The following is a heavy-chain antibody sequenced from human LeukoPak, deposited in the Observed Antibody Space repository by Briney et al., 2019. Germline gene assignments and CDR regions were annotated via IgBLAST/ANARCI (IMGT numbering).Heavy chain of an antibody. CDR1: GFTFSSYS. V-gene: IGHV4-34*01. Sequence: PGGSLRLSCAASGFTFSSYSMNWVRQAPGKGLEWIGEINHSGSTNYNPSLKSRVTISVDTSKNQFSLKLSSVTAADTAVYYCARGPGYCSGGSCYSVSPLIDYWGQGTLVTVSS. J-gene: IGHJ4*02. CDR2: INHSGST. D-gene: IGHD2-15*01. CDR3: ARGPGYCSGGSCYSVSPLIDY.